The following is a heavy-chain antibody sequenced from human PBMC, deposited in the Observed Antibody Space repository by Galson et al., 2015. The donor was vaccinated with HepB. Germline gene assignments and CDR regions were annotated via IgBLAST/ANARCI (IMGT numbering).Heavy chain of an antibody. J-gene: IGHJ5*02. CDR3: ARDRTDDFWSASRPSGWFDP. D-gene: IGHD3-3*01. V-gene: IGHV1-3*01. Sequence: SVKVSCKASGYTFTSYAMHWVRQAPGQRLEWMGWINAGNGNTKYSQKFQGRVTITRDTSASTAYMELSSLRSEDTAVYYCARDRTDDFWSASRPSGWFDPWGQGTLVTVSS. CDR2: INAGNGNT. CDR1: GYTFTSYA.